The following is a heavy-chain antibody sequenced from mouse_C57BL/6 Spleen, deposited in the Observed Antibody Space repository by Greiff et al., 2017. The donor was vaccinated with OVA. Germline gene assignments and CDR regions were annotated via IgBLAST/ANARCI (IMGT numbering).Heavy chain of an antibody. V-gene: IGHV1-82*01. CDR1: GYAFSSSW. D-gene: IGHD1-1*01. CDR2: IYPGDGDT. J-gene: IGHJ1*03. Sequence: LVESGPELVKPGASVKISCKASGYAFSSSWMNWVKQRPGKGLEWIGRIYPGDGDTNYNGKFKGKATLTADKSSSTAYMQLGSLTSEDSAVYFCARDDYGSSYWYFDVWGTGTTVTVSS. CDR3: ARDDYGSSYWYFDV.